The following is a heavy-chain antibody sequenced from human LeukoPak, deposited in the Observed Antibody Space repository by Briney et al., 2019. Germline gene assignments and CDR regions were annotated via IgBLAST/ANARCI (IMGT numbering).Heavy chain of an antibody. CDR3: ARVVGIQFDY. J-gene: IGHJ4*02. V-gene: IGHV4-34*01. CDR1: GGSFSGYY. CDR2: INHGGST. D-gene: IGHD1-26*01. Sequence: PSETLSLTCAVYGGSFSGYYWSWIRQPPGKGLEWIGEINHGGSTNYNPSLKSRVTISVDTSKNQFSLKLSSVTAADTAGYYCARVVGIQFDYWGQGTMVTVSS.